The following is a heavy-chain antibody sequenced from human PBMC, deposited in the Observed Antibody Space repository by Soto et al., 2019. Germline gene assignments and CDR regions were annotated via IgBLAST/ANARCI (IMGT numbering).Heavy chain of an antibody. Sequence: EVQLVESGGGLVQPGGSLRLSCAASGFTFSSYWMSWVRQAPGKGLEWVANIKQDGSEKYYVDSVKGRFTISRDNAKNSLYLQMNSLRAGDTAVYYCARDHASTTIPNYWCQGILVTVAS. V-gene: IGHV3-7*04. J-gene: IGHJ4*02. CDR3: ARDHASTTIPNY. CDR1: GFTFSSYW. CDR2: IKQDGSEK. D-gene: IGHD4-17*01.